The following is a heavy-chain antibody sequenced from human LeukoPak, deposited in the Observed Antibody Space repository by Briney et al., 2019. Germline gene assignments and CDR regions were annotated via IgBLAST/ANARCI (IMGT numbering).Heavy chain of an antibody. CDR2: IAPNSGGT. CDR3: AREYSSSSGRLYDY. J-gene: IGHJ4*02. CDR1: GYPFTGYH. D-gene: IGHD6-6*01. V-gene: IGHV1-2*02. Sequence: ASVKVSCKASGYPFTGYHMHWVRQAPGQGLEWMGWIAPNSGGTNYAQKFQGRVTMTRDTSISTAYMEVSRLRSDDTAVYYCAREYSSSSGRLYDYWGQGTLVTVSS.